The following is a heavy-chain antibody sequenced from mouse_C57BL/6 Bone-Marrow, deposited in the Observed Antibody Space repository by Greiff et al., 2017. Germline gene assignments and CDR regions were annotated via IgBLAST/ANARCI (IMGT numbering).Heavy chain of an antibody. CDR3: ARFGYYGSGYDY. V-gene: IGHV1-81*01. Sequence: QVQLQQSGAELARPGASVKLSCKASGYTFTSYGMSWVKQRTGQGLEWIGEIYPRSGNTYYNEKFKGKATLSADKSTSTAYMELRSLTSEDSAFYFGARFGYYGSGYDYWGQGTTLTVSS. J-gene: IGHJ2*01. D-gene: IGHD1-1*01. CDR2: IYPRSGNT. CDR1: GYTFTSYG.